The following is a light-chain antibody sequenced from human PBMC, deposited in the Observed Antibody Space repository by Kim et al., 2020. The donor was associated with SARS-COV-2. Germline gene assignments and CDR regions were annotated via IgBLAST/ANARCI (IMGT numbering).Light chain of an antibody. CDR1: SRDVGGYNY. CDR2: DVS. V-gene: IGLV2-11*01. Sequence: GQSVTISCTGTSRDVGGYNYVSWYQQHPGKAPKRMIYDVSKRPSGVPDRFSGSKSGNTASLTISGLQAEDEADYYCCSYAGSYGVVFGGGTQLTVL. CDR3: CSYAGSYGVV. J-gene: IGLJ2*01.